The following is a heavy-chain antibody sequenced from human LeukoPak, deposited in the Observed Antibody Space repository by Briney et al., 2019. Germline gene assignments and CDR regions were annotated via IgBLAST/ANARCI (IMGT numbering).Heavy chain of an antibody. CDR1: GFTSSSYA. V-gene: IGHV3-23*01. D-gene: IGHD3-22*01. J-gene: IGHJ3*02. CDR2: ISGSGGST. CDR3: AKDKVWDDSSGYSLDHPGSDAFDI. Sequence: PGGSLRLSCAASGFTSSSYAMSWVRQAPGKGLEWVSAISGSGGSTYYADSVKGRFTISRDNSKNTLYLQMNSLRAEDTAVYYCAKDKVWDDSSGYSLDHPGSDAFDIWGQGTMVTVSS.